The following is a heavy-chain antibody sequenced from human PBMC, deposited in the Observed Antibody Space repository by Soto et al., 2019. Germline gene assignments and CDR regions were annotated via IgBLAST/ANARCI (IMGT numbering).Heavy chain of an antibody. CDR1: GGSISSGGYY. Sequence: PSETLSLTCTVSGGSISSGGYYWSWIRQHPGKGLEWIGYIYYSGSTYYNPSLKSRVTISVDTSKNQFSLKLSSVTAADTAVYYCARDRYGDYSNYYYYMDVWGKGTKVTVSS. J-gene: IGHJ6*03. CDR3: ARDRYGDYSNYYYYMDV. CDR2: IYYSGST. D-gene: IGHD4-17*01. V-gene: IGHV4-31*03.